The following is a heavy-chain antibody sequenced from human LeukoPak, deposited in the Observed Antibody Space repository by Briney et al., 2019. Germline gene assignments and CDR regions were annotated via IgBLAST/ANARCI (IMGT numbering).Heavy chain of an antibody. J-gene: IGHJ4*02. CDR3: AKEEQWLRAGLDY. Sequence: GGSLRLSCAASGFTFSSYAMSWVRQAPGKGLEWVSAISGRGGSTYYADSVRGRFTISRDNSKNTLYLQMNSLRAEDTAVYYCAKEEQWLRAGLDYWGQGTLVTVSS. D-gene: IGHD6-19*01. V-gene: IGHV3-23*01. CDR1: GFTFSSYA. CDR2: ISGRGGST.